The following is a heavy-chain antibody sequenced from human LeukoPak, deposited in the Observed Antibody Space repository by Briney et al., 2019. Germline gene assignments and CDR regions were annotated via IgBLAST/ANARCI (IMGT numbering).Heavy chain of an antibody. CDR1: GYTFTSYG. J-gene: IGHJ4*02. D-gene: IGHD2-2*01. V-gene: IGHV1-18*01. CDR2: ISAYNGNT. CDR3: AREAEYCSSTSCTSNFDY. Sequence: ASVKVSCKASGYTFTSYGISWVRQAPGQGLEWMGWISAYNGNTNYAQKLQGRVTMTTDTSTSTAYMELRSLRSDDTAVYYCAREAEYCSSTSCTSNFDYWGQGTLVTVSS.